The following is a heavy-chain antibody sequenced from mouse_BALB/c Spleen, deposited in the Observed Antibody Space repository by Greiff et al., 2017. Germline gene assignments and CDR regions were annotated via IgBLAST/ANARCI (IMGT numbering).Heavy chain of an antibody. CDR1: GYTFTDYE. D-gene: IGHD2-14*01. Sequence: VKLQESGAELVRPGASVTLSCKASGYTFTDYEMHWVKQTPVHGLEWIGAIDPETGGTAYNQKFKGKATLTADKSSSTAYMELRSLTSEDSAVYYCTRGKVRGYFDVWGAGTTVTVSS. V-gene: IGHV1-15*01. CDR3: TRGKVRGYFDV. CDR2: IDPETGGT. J-gene: IGHJ1*01.